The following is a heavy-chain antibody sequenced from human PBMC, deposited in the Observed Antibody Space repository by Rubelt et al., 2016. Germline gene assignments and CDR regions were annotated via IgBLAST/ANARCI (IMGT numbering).Heavy chain of an antibody. J-gene: IGHJ6*02. V-gene: IGHV4-39*07. CDR2: IYYSGST. D-gene: IGHD4-17*01. CDR1: GGSISSYY. Sequence: TCTVSGGSISSYYWGWIRQPPGKGLEWIGSIYYSGSTYYNPSLKSRVTISVDTSKNQFSLKLSSVTAADTAVYYCARDTSALRTYYYGMDVWGQGTTVTVSS. CDR3: ARDTSALRTYYYGMDV.